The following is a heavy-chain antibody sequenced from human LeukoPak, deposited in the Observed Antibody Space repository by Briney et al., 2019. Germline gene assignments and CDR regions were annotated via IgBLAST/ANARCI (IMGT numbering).Heavy chain of an antibody. CDR1: GGSFSGYY. D-gene: IGHD3-3*01. V-gene: IGHV4-34*01. CDR2: NNHSGST. J-gene: IGHJ4*02. CDR3: ARDSRGYYDFWSGYDPYYFDY. Sequence: SETLSLTCAVYGGSFSGYYWSWIRQPPGKGLEWIGENNHSGSTNYIPFLKSRVTMSVDTSKNQVSLKLSSVTVADTAVYYCARDSRGYYDFWSGYDPYYFDYWGQGTLVTVSS.